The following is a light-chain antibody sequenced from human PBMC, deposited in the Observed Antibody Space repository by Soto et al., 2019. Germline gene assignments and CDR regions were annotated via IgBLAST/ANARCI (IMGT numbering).Light chain of an antibody. J-gene: IGKJ2*01. Sequence: DIQMTHSPSTLSASVRARVTITCRASQSISSWLAWYQRKPGKAPKLLIYDAWSLESGVPSRFSGSGSGTEFTLTISSLQPDDFATYYCQQYNSYSYTFGQGT. V-gene: IGKV1-5*01. CDR3: QQYNSYSYT. CDR1: QSISSW. CDR2: DAW.